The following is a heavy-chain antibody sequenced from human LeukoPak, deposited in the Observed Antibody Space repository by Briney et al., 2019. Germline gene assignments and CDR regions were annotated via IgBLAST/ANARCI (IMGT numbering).Heavy chain of an antibody. CDR1: GGSISSSSYY. Sequence: SETLSPTCTVSGGSISSSSYYWGWIRQPPGKGLEWIGSIYYSGSTYYNPSLKSRVTISVDTSKNQFSLKLSSVTVADTAVYYCARGGRPKPMSIAARLWFDPWGQGTLVTVSS. J-gene: IGHJ5*02. D-gene: IGHD6-6*01. V-gene: IGHV4-39*07. CDR3: ARGGRPKPMSIAARLWFDP. CDR2: IYYSGST.